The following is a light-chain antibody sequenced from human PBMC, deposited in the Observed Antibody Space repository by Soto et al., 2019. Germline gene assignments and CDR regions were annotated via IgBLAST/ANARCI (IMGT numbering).Light chain of an antibody. J-gene: IGKJ1*01. V-gene: IGKV3-15*01. CDR2: GAS. CDR3: QQYNNWPRT. CDR1: QSVSSN. Sequence: EIVMTQSPATLSVSPGERATLSCRASQSVSSNLAWYQQKPGQAPRLLIYGASTRATGNPARFSGSGSGTDFTLTISSLQSEDFAVYYCQQYNNWPRTFGQGTKVEIK.